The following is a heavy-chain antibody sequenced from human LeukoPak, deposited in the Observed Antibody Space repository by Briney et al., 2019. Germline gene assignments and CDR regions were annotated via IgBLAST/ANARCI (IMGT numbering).Heavy chain of an antibody. CDR1: GFSLSDYY. Sequence: PGGSLRLSCAASGFSLSDYYMSWIRQAPGKGLEWVSSISRGGSSIYYADSVKGRFTISRDNSKNTLYLQMNSLRVEDTAVYYCASWPVGWYGEDSWGQGTLVTVSS. J-gene: IGHJ4*02. CDR3: ASWPVGWYGEDS. CDR2: ISRGGSSI. V-gene: IGHV3-11*01. D-gene: IGHD6-19*01.